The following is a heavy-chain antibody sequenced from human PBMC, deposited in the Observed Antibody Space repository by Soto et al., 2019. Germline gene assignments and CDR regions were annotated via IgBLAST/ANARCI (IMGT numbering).Heavy chain of an antibody. D-gene: IGHD5-18*01. CDR1: GFTFSNAW. Sequence: PGGSLRLSCAASGFTFSNAWMSWVRQAPGKGLEWVGRIKSNVDGGTTDYAAPVKGRFTISRDDSKTTLYLQMNSLKTEDTAVSYCFTDLPNSYGPLDFWGQGSPDPGSS. J-gene: IGHJ4*02. CDR3: FTDLPNSYGPLDF. V-gene: IGHV3-15*01. CDR2: IKSNVDGGTT.